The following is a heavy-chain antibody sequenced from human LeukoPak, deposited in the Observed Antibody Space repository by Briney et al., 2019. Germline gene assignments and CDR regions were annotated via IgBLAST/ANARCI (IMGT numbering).Heavy chain of an antibody. Sequence: GGSLRLSCAASGFTFSSYAMSWVRQAPGKGLEWVSAISGSGGSTYYADSVKGRFTISRDNSKNTLYLQTNSLRAEDTAVYYCAKLFRYCSGGSCWGFYFDYWGQGTLVTVSS. CDR1: GFTFSSYA. CDR3: AKLFRYCSGGSCWGFYFDY. CDR2: ISGSGGST. V-gene: IGHV3-23*01. J-gene: IGHJ4*02. D-gene: IGHD2-15*01.